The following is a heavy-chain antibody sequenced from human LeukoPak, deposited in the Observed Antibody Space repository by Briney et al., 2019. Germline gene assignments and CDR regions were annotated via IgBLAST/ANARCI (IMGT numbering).Heavy chain of an antibody. J-gene: IGHJ4*02. V-gene: IGHV4-31*03. D-gene: IGHD6-13*01. Sequence: PSQTLSLTCTVSGGSISSGGYYWSWIRQHPGKGLEWIGYIYYSGSTYYNPSLKSRVTISVDTSKNQFSLKLSSVTAADTAVYYCARSSSSWARFDYWGQGTLVTVSS. CDR3: ARSSSSWARFDY. CDR1: GGSISSGGYY. CDR2: IYYSGST.